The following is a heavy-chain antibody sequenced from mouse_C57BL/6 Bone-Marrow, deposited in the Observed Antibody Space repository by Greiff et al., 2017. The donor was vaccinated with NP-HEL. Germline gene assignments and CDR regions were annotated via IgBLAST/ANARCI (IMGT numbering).Heavy chain of an antibody. CDR2: INPSSGYT. V-gene: IGHV1-7*01. Sequence: VQVVESGAELAKPGASVKLSCKASGYTFTSYWMHWVKQRPGQGLEWIGYINPSSGYTKYNQKFKDKATLTADKSSRTAYMQLSSLTYEDSAVYYCARYRASTGTRAMDYWGQGTSVTVSS. CDR3: ARYRASTGTRAMDY. CDR1: GYTFTSYW. J-gene: IGHJ4*01. D-gene: IGHD4-1*02.